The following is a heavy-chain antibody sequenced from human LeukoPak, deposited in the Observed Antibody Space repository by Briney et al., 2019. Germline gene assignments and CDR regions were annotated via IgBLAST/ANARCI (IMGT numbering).Heavy chain of an antibody. J-gene: IGHJ5*02. CDR3: ARRNYYASGSYFP. Sequence: SETLSLTCTVSGGSISTYNYYWGWIRQPPGKGLEWIGSLHYSGTIYYSPSRKSRVTISVDTSKNQFSLKLSSVTAADTAVYYCARRNYYASGSYFPWGQGTLVTVSS. CDR1: GGSISTYNYY. V-gene: IGHV4-39*01. D-gene: IGHD3-10*01. CDR2: LHYSGTI.